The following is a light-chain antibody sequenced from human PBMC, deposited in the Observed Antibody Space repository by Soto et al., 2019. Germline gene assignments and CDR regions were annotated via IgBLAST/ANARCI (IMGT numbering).Light chain of an antibody. CDR3: QQYYVTPPT. CDR1: QSVLFSSKNA. CDR2: WAS. J-gene: IGKJ4*01. Sequence: DIVMTQSPDSLDVSLGERATINCKSSQSVLFSSKNALAWYQQRPGQPPKLLIYWASTRESGVPDRFSGSGSGTDFTLTISTLQAEDVAVYYCQQYYVTPPTFGGGTKVEIK. V-gene: IGKV4-1*01.